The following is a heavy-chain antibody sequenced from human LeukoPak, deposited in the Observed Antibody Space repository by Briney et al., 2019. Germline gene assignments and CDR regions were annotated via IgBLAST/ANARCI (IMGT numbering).Heavy chain of an antibody. CDR3: AASSSSSGYFDY. D-gene: IGHD6-6*01. CDR1: GGSISSYY. Sequence: SETLSLSCTASGGSISSYYWSWIRQPAGKGLEWIGRIYTSGSTNYNPSLKSRVTMSVDTSKNQFSLKLISVTAADTAVYYCAASSSSSGYFDYWGQGTLVTVSS. V-gene: IGHV4-4*07. CDR2: IYTSGST. J-gene: IGHJ4*02.